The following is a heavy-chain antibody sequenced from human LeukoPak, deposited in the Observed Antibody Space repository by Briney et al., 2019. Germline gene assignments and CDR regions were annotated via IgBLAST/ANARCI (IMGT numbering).Heavy chain of an antibody. J-gene: IGHJ5*02. V-gene: IGHV4-39*07. Sequence: SKTLSLTCTVSGGSVSINNYYWAWIRQPPGKGLEWIANIYYSGSTYYNPSLKSRVIISINTSRNQFSLSLTSVTAADTAVYYCARIPSPGWFDPWGQGTLVTVSS. CDR2: IYYSGST. CDR3: ARIPSPGWFDP. CDR1: GGSVSINNYY.